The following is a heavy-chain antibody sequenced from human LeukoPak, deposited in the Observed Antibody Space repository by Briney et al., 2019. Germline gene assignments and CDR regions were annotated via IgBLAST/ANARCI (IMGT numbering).Heavy chain of an antibody. CDR1: GYTFTGYY. J-gene: IGHJ3*02. Sequence: ASVKVSCKASGYTFTGYYIHWVRQAPGQGLEWMGWINPNSGGTNYAQKFQGRVTMTRDTSISTAYMELSRLRSDDTAVYYCARVYYDSSGNYYNDAFDIWGQGTMVTVSS. CDR3: ARVYYDSSGNYYNDAFDI. CDR2: INPNSGGT. V-gene: IGHV1-2*02. D-gene: IGHD3-22*01.